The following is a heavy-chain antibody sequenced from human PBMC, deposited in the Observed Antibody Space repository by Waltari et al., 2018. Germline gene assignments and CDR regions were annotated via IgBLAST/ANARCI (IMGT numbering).Heavy chain of an antibody. D-gene: IGHD1-7*01. CDR2: INPDSGGP. CDR1: GYNFFGYF. V-gene: IGHV1-2*05. CDR3: ARGVHDGTGSHKYSQH. J-gene: IGHJ1*01. Sequence: QVQLVQSGAEVKMHGASVKVSCKASGYNFFGYFIHWVRQTPGQGLEWMGRINPDSGGPNYAQKFQGRVTITRDTSITTAYMELSSLEFDAMGVDFCARGVHDGTGSHKYSQHWGQGTLVTVSS.